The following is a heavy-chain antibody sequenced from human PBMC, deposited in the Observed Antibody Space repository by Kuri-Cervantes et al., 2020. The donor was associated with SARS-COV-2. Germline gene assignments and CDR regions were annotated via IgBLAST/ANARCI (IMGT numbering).Heavy chain of an antibody. D-gene: IGHD4-11*01. CDR1: GGSISSYY. J-gene: IGHJ4*02. CDR3: ARAQSEVTTFLDY. V-gene: IGHV4-59*12. Sequence: SETLSLTCTVSGGSISSYYWSWIRQPPGKGLEWIGYIYYSGSTYYNPSLKSRVTISVDTSKNQFSLKLSSVTAADTAVYYCARAQSEVTTFLDYWGQGTLVTVSS. CDR2: IYYSGST.